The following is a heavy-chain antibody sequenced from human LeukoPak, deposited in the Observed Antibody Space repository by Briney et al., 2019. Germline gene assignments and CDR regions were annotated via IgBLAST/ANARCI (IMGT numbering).Heavy chain of an antibody. Sequence: PGGSLRLSCAASGLTFSSYGMHWVRQAPGKGLEWVAFIRYDGSNKYYADSVKGRFTISRDNSKNTLYLQMNSLRAEDTAVYYCAKDATSVTTFYFDYWGQGTLVTVSS. D-gene: IGHD4-17*01. J-gene: IGHJ4*02. CDR2: IRYDGSNK. V-gene: IGHV3-30*02. CDR3: AKDATSVTTFYFDY. CDR1: GLTFSSYG.